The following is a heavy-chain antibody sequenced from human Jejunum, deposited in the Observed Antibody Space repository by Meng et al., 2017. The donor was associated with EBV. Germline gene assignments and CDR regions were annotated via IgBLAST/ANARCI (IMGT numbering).Heavy chain of an antibody. Sequence: QVQLQESGPVLVKPSETPSLTCTVSGGSVNSGNVYWSWIRQPPGKGLEWIGYIYYSGSTNYIPSLKSRVTISLDTSKNQFSLKLSSVTAADTAVYYCAGLRYSGYDRAFDYWGQGALVTVSS. CDR2: IYYSGST. CDR3: AGLRYSGYDRAFDY. CDR1: GGSVNSGNVY. V-gene: IGHV4-61*01. D-gene: IGHD5-12*01. J-gene: IGHJ4*02.